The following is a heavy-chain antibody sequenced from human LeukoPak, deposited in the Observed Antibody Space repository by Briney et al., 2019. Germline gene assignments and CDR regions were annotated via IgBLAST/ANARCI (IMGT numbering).Heavy chain of an antibody. CDR1: GGSFSGYY. J-gene: IGHJ5*02. CDR3: ARPGSRGYSGYGRWFDP. Sequence: PSETLSLTCAVYGGSFSGYYWSWIRQPPGTGLEWIGEINYSGSTNYNPSLKSRVTISVDTSKNQFSLKLSSVTAADTAVYYCARPGSRGYSGYGRWFDPWGQGTLVTVSS. D-gene: IGHD5-12*01. V-gene: IGHV4-34*01. CDR2: INYSGST.